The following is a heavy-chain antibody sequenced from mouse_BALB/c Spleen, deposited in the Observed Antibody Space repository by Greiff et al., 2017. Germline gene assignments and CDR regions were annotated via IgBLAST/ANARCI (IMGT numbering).Heavy chain of an antibody. CDR2: INPYNGDT. Sequence: VQLKESGPELVKPGASVKISCKASGYSFTGYFMNWVQQSHGKSLEWIGRINPYNGDTFYNQKFKGKATLTVDKSSSTAHMELLSLTSEDSAVYYCGREYGNYYWYFDVWGAGTTVTVSS. D-gene: IGHD2-10*02. J-gene: IGHJ1*01. V-gene: IGHV1-37*01. CDR1: GYSFTGYF. CDR3: GREYGNYYWYFDV.